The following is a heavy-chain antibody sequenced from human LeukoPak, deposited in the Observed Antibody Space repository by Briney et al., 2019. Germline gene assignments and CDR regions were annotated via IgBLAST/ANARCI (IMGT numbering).Heavy chain of an antibody. D-gene: IGHD3-22*01. J-gene: IGHJ4*02. Sequence: SETLSLTCTVSGGSISSSSYYWSWIRQPPGKGLEWIGYIYYSGSTYYNPSLKSRVTISVDTSKNQFSLKLSSVTAADTAVYYCARGRLLYYYDSSGYFDYWGQGTLVTVSS. CDR1: GGSISSSSYY. CDR3: ARGRLLYYYDSSGYFDY. CDR2: IYYSGST. V-gene: IGHV4-30-4*01.